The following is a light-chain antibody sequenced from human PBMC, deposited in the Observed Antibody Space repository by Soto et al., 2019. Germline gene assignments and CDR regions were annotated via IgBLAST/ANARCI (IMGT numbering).Light chain of an antibody. CDR2: GAS. V-gene: IGKV3-20*01. J-gene: IGKJ1*01. CDR1: QSVSNY. CDR3: QQYGGSPQT. Sequence: EIVLTQSPGTLSLSPGERATLSCRASQSVSNYLAWYQQKPGQAPRLLIYGASRRATVIPDRFSGSGSGTDFTLTISRMEPGDFAVYYCQQYGGSPQTFGQGTNVEIK.